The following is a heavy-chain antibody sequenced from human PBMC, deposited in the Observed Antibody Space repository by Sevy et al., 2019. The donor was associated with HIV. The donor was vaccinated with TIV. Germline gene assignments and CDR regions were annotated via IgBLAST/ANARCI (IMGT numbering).Heavy chain of an antibody. Sequence: SETLSLTCTVSGGSISSSGYYWGWIRQPPGKGLEWIGSIYYGGSTYYNPSLKSRITISVDTSKNHFSLKLSSVTAADTAVYYCARVSMIVVVSTDDLWYYFDYWGQGTLVTVSS. V-gene: IGHV4-39*02. D-gene: IGHD3-22*01. CDR3: ARVSMIVVVSTDDLWYYFDY. CDR2: IYYGGST. CDR1: GGSISSSGYY. J-gene: IGHJ4*02.